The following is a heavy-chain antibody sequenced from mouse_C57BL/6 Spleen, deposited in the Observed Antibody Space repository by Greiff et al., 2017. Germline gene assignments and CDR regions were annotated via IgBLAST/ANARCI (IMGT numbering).Heavy chain of an antibody. CDR2: LDPSDSYT. D-gene: IGHD2-1*01. CDR1: GYTFTSYW. CDR3: ARGGNSRYFDV. J-gene: IGHJ1*03. V-gene: IGHV1-50*01. Sequence: QFQLQQPGAELVKPGASVKLSCKASGYTFTSYWMPWVKQRPGQGLEWIGELDPSDSYTNYNQKFKGKATLPVDTSSSTAYMQLSSLTSEDSAVYYCARGGNSRYFDVWGTGTTVTVAS.